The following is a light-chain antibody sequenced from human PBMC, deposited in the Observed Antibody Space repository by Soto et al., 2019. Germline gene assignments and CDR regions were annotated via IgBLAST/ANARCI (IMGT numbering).Light chain of an antibody. J-gene: IGKJ4*01. CDR2: AAS. Sequence: EIVMTQSPATLSVSPGERATLSCRASPSVSTNLAWYQHKPGQAPRLLIYAASVRATGIPGRFSCSGSGTEFTLTISSLQSEDSAVYYCQQYEKRPWNLSFGGGTKVEIK. CDR3: QQYEKRPWNLS. V-gene: IGKV3-15*01. CDR1: PSVSTN.